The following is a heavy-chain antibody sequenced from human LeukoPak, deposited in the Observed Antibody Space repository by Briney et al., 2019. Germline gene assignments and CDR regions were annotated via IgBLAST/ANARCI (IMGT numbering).Heavy chain of an antibody. Sequence: SETLSLTCTVSGGSISSSSYYWGWIRQPPGKGLEWIGSIYYSGSTYYNPSLKSRVTISVDTSKNQFSLKLSSVTAADTAFYYCARRTTGTYADAFDIWGQGTMVTVSS. D-gene: IGHD1-1*01. CDR2: IYYSGST. CDR3: ARRTTGTYADAFDI. CDR1: GGSISSSSYY. V-gene: IGHV4-39*01. J-gene: IGHJ3*02.